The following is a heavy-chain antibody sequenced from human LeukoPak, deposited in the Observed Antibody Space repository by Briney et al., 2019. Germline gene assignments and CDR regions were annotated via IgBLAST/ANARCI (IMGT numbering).Heavy chain of an antibody. V-gene: IGHV1-2*02. D-gene: IGHD3-10*01. CDR3: AVFGMRSGSYPDIDY. Sequence: GASVKVSCKASGYTFTSYGISWVRQAPGQGLEWMGWINPNSGGTNYAQKFQGRVTMTRDTSISTAYMELSRLRSDDTAVYYCAVFGMRSGSYPDIDYWGQGTLVTVSS. CDR1: GYTFTSYG. J-gene: IGHJ4*02. CDR2: INPNSGGT.